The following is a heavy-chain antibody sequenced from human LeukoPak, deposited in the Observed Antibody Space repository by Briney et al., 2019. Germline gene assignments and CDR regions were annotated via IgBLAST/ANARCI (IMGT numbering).Heavy chain of an antibody. Sequence: PGGSLRLSCAASGFTFSSYWVSGVRQSPGKGVEGVANIKQDGSEKYYVDSVKGRFTISRDNAKNSLYLQMNSLRAEDTAVYYCARKRVYYDCSGYLLRNYYYYGMDAWGQGTTVTVSS. V-gene: IGHV3-7*01. CDR1: GFTFSSYW. D-gene: IGHD3-22*01. J-gene: IGHJ6*02. CDR3: ARKRVYYDCSGYLLRNYYYYGMDA. CDR2: IKQDGSEK.